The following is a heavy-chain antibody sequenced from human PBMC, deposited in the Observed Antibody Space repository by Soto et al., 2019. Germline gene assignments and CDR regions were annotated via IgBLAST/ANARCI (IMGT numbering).Heavy chain of an antibody. Sequence: SETLSLTCTVSGGSISSSGHYWGWIRQPPGKGLEWIGSIYYSGSTSYNPSLKSRVTIFVDPSKNQFSLRLSSVTAADTAVYYCARHGGDILTGHYMGSRGQGTLVTVSS. D-gene: IGHD3-9*01. V-gene: IGHV4-39*01. CDR3: ARHGGDILTGHYMGS. CDR2: IYYSGST. CDR1: GGSISSSGHY. J-gene: IGHJ4*02.